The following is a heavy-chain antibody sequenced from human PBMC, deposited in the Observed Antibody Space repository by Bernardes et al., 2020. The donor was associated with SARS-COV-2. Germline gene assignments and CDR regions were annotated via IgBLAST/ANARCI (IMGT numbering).Heavy chain of an antibody. D-gene: IGHD6-19*01. CDR3: ARGRGSGWYYFDY. V-gene: IGHV4-59*07. CDR1: GVSTISYS. CDR2: IFYTGST. Sequence: SHTFTLSCTLSGVSTISYSWTLLRQPPGKGLAWLGYIFYTGSTNYNPSLKSRVTISLDTSKNQFSLKLSSVTAADTAVYYCARGRGSGWYYFDYWGQGTLVTVSS. J-gene: IGHJ4*02.